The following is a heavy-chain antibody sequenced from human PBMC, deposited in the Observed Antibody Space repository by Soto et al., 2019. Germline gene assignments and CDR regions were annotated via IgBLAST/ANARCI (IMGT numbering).Heavy chain of an antibody. J-gene: IGHJ3*02. CDR3: ARVERGTATTVVDAFDI. CDR2: MSHSGGT. Sequence: QVQLQQWGAGLLKPSETLSLTCAVYGGFVSSGSYYWSWIRQPPGKGLEWIGEMSHSGGTHFNPSLKSRVPIPVDTSKNQFSRKMSSVTAADTALYYCARVERGTATTVVDAFDIWGPGTMVTVSS. D-gene: IGHD1-1*01. V-gene: IGHV4-34*01. CDR1: GGFVSSGSYY.